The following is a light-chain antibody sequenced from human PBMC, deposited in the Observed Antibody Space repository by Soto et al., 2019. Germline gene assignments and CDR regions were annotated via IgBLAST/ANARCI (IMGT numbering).Light chain of an antibody. V-gene: IGKV3-20*01. Sequence: EIVLTQSPGTLSLSPGERATLSCRASQSVSSSYLAWYQQKPGQAPRLLIYGASSRATGIPDRFSGSGSGTGFTLNISRLEPEDFAVYYCQQYGSSPYTFGQGTKLEIK. CDR2: GAS. J-gene: IGKJ2*01. CDR1: QSVSSSY. CDR3: QQYGSSPYT.